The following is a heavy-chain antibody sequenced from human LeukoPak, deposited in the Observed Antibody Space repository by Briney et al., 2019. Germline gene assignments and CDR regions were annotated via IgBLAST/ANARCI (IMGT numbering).Heavy chain of an antibody. V-gene: IGHV3-64D*09. CDR3: VKVEYSSSVDY. D-gene: IGHD6-13*01. J-gene: IGHJ4*02. Sequence: GGSLRLSCSASGFTFSSYARHWVRQAPGKGLEYVSAISSNGGSTYYADSVKGRFTISRDNSKNTLYLQMSSLRAEDTAVYYCVKVEYSSSVDYWGQGTLVTVSS. CDR2: ISSNGGST. CDR1: GFTFSSYA.